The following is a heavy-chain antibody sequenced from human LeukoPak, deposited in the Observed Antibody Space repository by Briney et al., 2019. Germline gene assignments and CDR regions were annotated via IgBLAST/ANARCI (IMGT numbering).Heavy chain of an antibody. CDR2: IYPGDSDT. D-gene: IGHD3-9*01. Sequence: GESLKISCKGSGYSFTSYWIGWVRQMPGKGLEWMGIIYPGDSDTRYSPSFQGQVTISADKSISTAYLQWNSLKASDTAIYYCTRSPDIDILTGYSRYYFDYWGQGTLVTVSS. CDR3: TRSPDIDILTGYSRYYFDY. J-gene: IGHJ4*02. CDR1: GYSFTSYW. V-gene: IGHV5-51*01.